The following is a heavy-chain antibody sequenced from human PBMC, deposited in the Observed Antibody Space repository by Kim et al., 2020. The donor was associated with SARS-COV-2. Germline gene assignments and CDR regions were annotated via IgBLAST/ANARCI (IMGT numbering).Heavy chain of an antibody. Sequence: GGSLRLSCAASGFTFSSYAMSWVRQAPGKGLEWVSAISGSGGSTYYADSVKGRFTISRDNSKNTLYLQMNSLRAEDTAVYYCAKSGHYYDSSGYYLLGYWGQGTLVTVSS. V-gene: IGHV3-23*01. J-gene: IGHJ4*02. CDR2: ISGSGGST. CDR3: AKSGHYYDSSGYYLLGY. CDR1: GFTFSSYA. D-gene: IGHD3-22*01.